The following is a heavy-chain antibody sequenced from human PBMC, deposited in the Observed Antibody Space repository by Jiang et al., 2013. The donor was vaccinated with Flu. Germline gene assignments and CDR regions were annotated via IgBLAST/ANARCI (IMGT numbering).Heavy chain of an antibody. CDR3: ARHSGDSNSSHGMDV. CDR1: FNSYW. CDR2: IYPDDSDT. D-gene: IGHD6-6*01. V-gene: IGHV5-51*01. Sequence: FNSYWIGWVRQMPGKGLEWMGVIYPDDSDTRYSPSFQGQVTISADKSISTAYLQWSSLKASDTAMYYCARHSGDSNSSHGMDVWGQGTTVIVSS. J-gene: IGHJ6*02.